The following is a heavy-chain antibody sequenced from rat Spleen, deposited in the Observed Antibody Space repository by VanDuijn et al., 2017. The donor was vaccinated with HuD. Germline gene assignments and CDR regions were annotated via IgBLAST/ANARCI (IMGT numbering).Heavy chain of an antibody. Sequence: EVQLVESGGGLVQPGRSLKLSCAASGFTFSDYGVAWVRQAPTTGLEWVATISYDGSTTYYRDSVKGRFTISRDNAESTLYLQMDSLRSEATATYYCASLMYTPDYLGVMDVWGQGASVTVSS. CDR1: GFTFSDYG. CDR2: ISYDGSTT. V-gene: IGHV5-29*01. CDR3: ASLMYTPDYLGVMDV. J-gene: IGHJ4*01. D-gene: IGHD1-6*01.